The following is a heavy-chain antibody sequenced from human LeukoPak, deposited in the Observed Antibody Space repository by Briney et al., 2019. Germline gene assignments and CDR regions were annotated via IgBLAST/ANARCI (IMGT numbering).Heavy chain of an antibody. CDR1: GFTFSSYS. D-gene: IGHD5-12*01. CDR3: ARDNSGYDYPIDY. V-gene: IGHV3-21*01. CDR2: ISSSSSYI. J-gene: IGHJ4*02. Sequence: PGGSLRLSCAASGFTFSSYSMNWVRQAPGKGLEWVSSISSSSSYIYYADSVKGRFTISRDNAKNSLYLQMNSLRAEDTAVYYCARDNSGYDYPIDYWGQGTLVTVSS.